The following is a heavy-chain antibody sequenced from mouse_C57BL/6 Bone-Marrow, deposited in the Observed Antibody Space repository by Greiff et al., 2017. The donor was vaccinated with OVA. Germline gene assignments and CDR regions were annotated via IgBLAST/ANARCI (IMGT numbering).Heavy chain of an antibody. Sequence: VQVVESGPGLVAPSQSLSITCTVSGFSLTSYGVDWVRQSPGKGLEWLGVIWGVGSTTYNSAPKSRLSISKDNSKSQVFLKMNSLQTDETAMYYCASGEDSSGYVPFAYWGQGTLVTVSA. J-gene: IGHJ3*01. V-gene: IGHV2-6*01. CDR1: GFSLTSYG. CDR2: IWGVGST. CDR3: ASGEDSSGYVPFAY. D-gene: IGHD3-2*02.